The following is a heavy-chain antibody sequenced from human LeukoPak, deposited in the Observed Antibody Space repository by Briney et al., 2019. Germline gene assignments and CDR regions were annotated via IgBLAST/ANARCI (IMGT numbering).Heavy chain of an antibody. D-gene: IGHD3-10*01. J-gene: IGHJ4*02. CDR1: GYTFTSYG. Sequence: GASVKVSRKASGYTFTSYGISWVRQAPGQGLEWMGWINPNSGGTNYAQKFQGRVTMTRDTSISTAYMELSRLRSDDTAVYYCARSTLYYYGSGRLDYWGQGTLVTVSS. V-gene: IGHV1-2*02. CDR2: INPNSGGT. CDR3: ARSTLYYYGSGRLDY.